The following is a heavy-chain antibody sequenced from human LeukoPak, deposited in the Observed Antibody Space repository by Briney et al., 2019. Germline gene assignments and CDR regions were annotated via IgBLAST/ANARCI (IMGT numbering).Heavy chain of an antibody. CDR1: GYIFTGYY. D-gene: IGHD3-22*01. J-gene: IGHJ3*01. V-gene: IGHV1-2*02. Sequence: ASVKVSCKASGYIFTGYYMHWVRQAPGQGLEWMGWINPNNGDTDYAQKFQGRVTMTRDTSNSTAYMELSRLRSDDTAVYYCARDRSYYDSSGLVDWGQGTMVTVSS. CDR2: INPNNGDT. CDR3: ARDRSYYDSSGLVD.